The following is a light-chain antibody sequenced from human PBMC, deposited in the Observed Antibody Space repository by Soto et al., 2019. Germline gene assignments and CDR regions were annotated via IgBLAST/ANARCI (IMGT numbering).Light chain of an antibody. CDR3: QQYERPPFA. CDR1: QRHFNNY. Sequence: EIVLTQSPGTLSLFPGDRATLSCRASQRHFNNYLAWYQQKPGQAPRLLIYDASSRAAGVPDRVTGGGSGTDFTLTISGLEPEDFALYFCQQYERPPFAFGQGTKLEIK. CDR2: DAS. V-gene: IGKV3-20*01. J-gene: IGKJ2*01.